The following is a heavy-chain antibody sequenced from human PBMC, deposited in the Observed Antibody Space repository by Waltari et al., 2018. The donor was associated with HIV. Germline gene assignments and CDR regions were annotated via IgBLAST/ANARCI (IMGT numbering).Heavy chain of an antibody. CDR1: GFTFRSYS. V-gene: IGHV3-48*01. CDR2: ISSSSRTI. CDR3: ARLSRGYDNY. D-gene: IGHD5-12*01. Sequence: EVQLVESGGGLVQPGGSLRLSCAASGFTFRSYSMNWVRQAPGKGLEWVSYISSSSRTIYYADSVKGRFTISRDNAKNSLYLQMNSLRAEDTAVYYCARLSRGYDNYWGQGTLVTVSS. J-gene: IGHJ4*02.